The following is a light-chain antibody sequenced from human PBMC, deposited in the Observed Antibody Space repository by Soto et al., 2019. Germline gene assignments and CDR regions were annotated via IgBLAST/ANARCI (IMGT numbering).Light chain of an antibody. Sequence: QSVLTQPPSVSGAPGQRVTIYCTGTSSNIGAGYAVHWYQQLPGTAPKLLIYNNDNRPSGVPDRISASNSGTSASLAITGLQAEDEAHYYCQSYDDCLSGSVFGGGTKLTVL. V-gene: IGLV1-40*01. J-gene: IGLJ2*01. CDR3: QSYDDCLSGSV. CDR2: NND. CDR1: SSNIGAGYA.